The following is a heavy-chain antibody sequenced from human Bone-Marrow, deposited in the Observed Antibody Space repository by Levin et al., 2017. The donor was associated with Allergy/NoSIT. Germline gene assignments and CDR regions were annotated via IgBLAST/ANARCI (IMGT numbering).Heavy chain of an antibody. V-gene: IGHV1-46*01. CDR3: ARVLEGSTSCYCLVY. J-gene: IGHJ4*02. D-gene: IGHD2-2*01. CDR2: INPSGGST. Sequence: ASVKVSCKASGYTFTSYYMHWVRQAPGQGLEWMGIINPSGGSTSYAQKFQGRVTMTRDTSTSTVYMELSSLRSEDTAVYYCARVLEGSTSCYCLVYWGQGTLVTVSS. CDR1: GYTFTSYY.